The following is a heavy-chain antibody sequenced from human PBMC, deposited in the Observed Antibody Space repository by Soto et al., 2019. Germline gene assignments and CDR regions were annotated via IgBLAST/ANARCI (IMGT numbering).Heavy chain of an antibody. CDR3: VSYGGVQARFSS. D-gene: IGHD2-8*02. Sequence: QVQLVQAGAEVKKPGGSVKGSCKASGYTFTSCGISWVRQAPGQGREWMGWSSAYKGNTNHGQKPQGRVTTTTATPTSTAYMELSRVRSERTGMSYCVSYGGVQARFSSWCQGPRLTVSS. J-gene: IGHJ5*01. V-gene: IGHV1-18*01. CDR1: GYTFTSCG. CDR2: SSAYKGNT.